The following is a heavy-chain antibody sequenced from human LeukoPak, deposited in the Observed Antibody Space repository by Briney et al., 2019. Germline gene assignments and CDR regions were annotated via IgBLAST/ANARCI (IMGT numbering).Heavy chain of an antibody. CDR3: ARGSDDFCSGLIHY. D-gene: IGHD3-3*01. J-gene: IGHJ4*02. CDR2: ISSSSSYI. V-gene: IGHV3-21*01. CDR1: GFTFSSYS. Sequence: PGGSLRLSCAASGFTFSSYSMNWVRQAPGKGLEWVSFISSSSSYIYYADSVKGRFTISRDNAKNSLYLQMNSLRAEDTAVYYCARGSDDFCSGLIHYWGQGTLVTVSS.